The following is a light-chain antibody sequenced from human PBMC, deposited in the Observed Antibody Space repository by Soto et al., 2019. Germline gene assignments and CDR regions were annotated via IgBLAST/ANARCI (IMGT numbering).Light chain of an antibody. V-gene: IGKV3-11*01. CDR2: DAS. CDR1: QSVSGH. CDR3: QQRSNWPPWT. J-gene: IGKJ1*01. Sequence: EIVLTQSPATLSLSPGERATLSCRTSQSVSGHLAWYQQRRAQAPRLLIYDASNRATGIPDRFSGSGSGTDFTLTISSLEPEDFAVYYCQQRSNWPPWTFGQGTRVDVK.